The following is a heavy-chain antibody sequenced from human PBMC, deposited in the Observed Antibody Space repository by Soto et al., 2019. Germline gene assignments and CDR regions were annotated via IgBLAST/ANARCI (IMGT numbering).Heavy chain of an antibody. CDR3: AKDRGIAAAGINAFDI. V-gene: IGHV3-23*01. CDR1: GFTFSSYA. J-gene: IGHJ3*02. CDR2: ISGSGGST. Sequence: GGSLRLSCAASGFTFSSYAMSWVRQAPGKGLEWVSAISGSGGSTYYADSVKGRFTISRDNSKNTLYLQMNSQRAEDTAVYYCAKDRGIAAAGINAFDIWGQGTMVTVSS. D-gene: IGHD6-13*01.